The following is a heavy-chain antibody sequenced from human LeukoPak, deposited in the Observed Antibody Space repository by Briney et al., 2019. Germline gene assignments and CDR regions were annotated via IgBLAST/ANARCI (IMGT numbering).Heavy chain of an antibody. CDR1: GFTFAHAW. J-gene: IGHJ4*02. Sequence: KPGGSLRLSCAASGFTFAHAWMNWVRQPPGEGLEWVGRIKSKTDGGTTDYAAPVKGRFTISRDDSKNALYLQMNSLTTEDTAVFYCSTDRYYYDSSPRYWGQGTLVTVSS. CDR2: IKSKTDGGTT. D-gene: IGHD3-22*01. V-gene: IGHV3-15*07. CDR3: STDRYYYDSSPRY.